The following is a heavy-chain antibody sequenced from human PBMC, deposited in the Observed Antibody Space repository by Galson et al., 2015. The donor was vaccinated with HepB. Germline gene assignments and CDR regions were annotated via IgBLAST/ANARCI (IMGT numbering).Heavy chain of an antibody. D-gene: IGHD3-22*01. J-gene: IGHJ4*02. CDR1: GFSLITSGVG. CDR2: IYWDDDK. Sequence: PALVKPTQTLTLTCTFSGFSLITSGVGVGWIRQPPGKALEWLALIYWDDDKRYSPSLKSRLTITKDTSKNQVVLTMTNMDPVDTATYYCAHRRSPGLVGNQLGYYDSRGYYYAFDYWGQGTLVTVSS. CDR3: AHRRSPGLVGNQLGYYDSRGYYYAFDY. V-gene: IGHV2-5*02.